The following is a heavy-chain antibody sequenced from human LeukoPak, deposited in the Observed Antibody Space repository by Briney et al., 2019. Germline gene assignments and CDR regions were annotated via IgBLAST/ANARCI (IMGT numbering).Heavy chain of an antibody. D-gene: IGHD1-26*01. Sequence: GGSLRLSCAASGFTFSSYSMNWVRQAPGKGLEWVSSIGSSSSYIYYADSVKGRFTISRDNAKNSLYLQMNSLRAEDTAVYYCARGEALLLFDYWGQGTLVTVSS. V-gene: IGHV3-21*01. CDR3: ARGEALLLFDY. CDR1: GFTFSSYS. CDR2: IGSSSSYI. J-gene: IGHJ4*02.